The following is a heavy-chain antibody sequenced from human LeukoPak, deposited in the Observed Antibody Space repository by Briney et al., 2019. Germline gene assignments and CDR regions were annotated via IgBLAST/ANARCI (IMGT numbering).Heavy chain of an antibody. CDR2: ISAHNGNT. CDR1: VYTLTNYG. J-gene: IGHJ6*03. D-gene: IGHD3-10*01. CDR3: ARDIVQGVMVYMDV. V-gene: IGHV1-18*01. Sequence: GASVKVSRKDSVYTLTNYGISRVRQAPGQGLEWMGWISAHNGNTNYAQKLQGRVTMTTDTSTSTAYMELRSLRSDDTAVYYCARDIVQGVMVYMDVWGKGTTVTVSS.